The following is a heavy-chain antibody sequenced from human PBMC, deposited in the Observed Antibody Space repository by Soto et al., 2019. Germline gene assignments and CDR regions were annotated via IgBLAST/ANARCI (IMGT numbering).Heavy chain of an antibody. CDR3: ARAAATTIFSNWFDP. D-gene: IGHD3-9*01. J-gene: IGHJ5*02. V-gene: IGHV1-18*01. CDR2: ISAYNGNT. CDR1: GYTFTSYG. Sequence: GASVKVSCKASGYTFTSYGISWVRQAPGQGLEWMGWISAYNGNTNYAQKLQGRVTMTTDTSTSTAYMELRSLRSDDTAVYYCARAAATTIFSNWFDPWGQGTLVTVS.